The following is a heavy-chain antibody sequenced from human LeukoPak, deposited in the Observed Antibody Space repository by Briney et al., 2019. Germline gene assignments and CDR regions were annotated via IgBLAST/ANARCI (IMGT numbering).Heavy chain of an antibody. J-gene: IGHJ4*02. CDR3: ARGLVSKTVGRMYYGSGSYLVYFDY. Sequence: SVKLSCKVSGGTFSSYAISWVRQAPGQGLEWLGRIFSILGIANSAQKFQGRVTITAAKYTSTAYMELSSLRSEYTAVYYCARGLVSKTVGRMYYGSGSYLVYFDYWGQGTLVTVSS. CDR1: GGTFSSYA. D-gene: IGHD3-10*01. V-gene: IGHV1-69*04. CDR2: IFSILGIA.